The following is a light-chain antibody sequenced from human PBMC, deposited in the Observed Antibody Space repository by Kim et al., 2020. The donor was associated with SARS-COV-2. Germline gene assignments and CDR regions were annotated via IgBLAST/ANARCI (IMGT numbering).Light chain of an antibody. Sequence: SYELTQPPSLSVAPGMTASIPCCGDRIGGKRVFWYLHRPGPAPEVVIYYDSPRPSAVPERFSGSNSGNTATLAISGVEGEDEGDYFCEVWDGDTDHVVFGGGTQLTVL. V-gene: IGLV3-21*01. CDR1: RIGGKR. CDR3: EVWDGDTDHVV. J-gene: IGLJ2*01. CDR2: YDS.